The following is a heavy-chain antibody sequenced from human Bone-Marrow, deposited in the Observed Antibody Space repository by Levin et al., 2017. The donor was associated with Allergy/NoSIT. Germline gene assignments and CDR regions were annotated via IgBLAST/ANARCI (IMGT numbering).Heavy chain of an antibody. CDR1: FFSIISGDHY. CDR3: ARETIAVIPGVKIGEDP. Sequence: LSLPFPFSFFSIISGDHYWSWIRQPPFPFLSFLFSLSSPFLTSYNPSLKSRVTISIDTSKNQFSLSLNSVTAADTAVYYCARETIAVIPGVKIGEDPWGQGILVTVSS. CDR2: LSSPFLT. J-gene: IGHJ5*02. V-gene: IGHV4-30-4*01. D-gene: IGHD2-2*01.